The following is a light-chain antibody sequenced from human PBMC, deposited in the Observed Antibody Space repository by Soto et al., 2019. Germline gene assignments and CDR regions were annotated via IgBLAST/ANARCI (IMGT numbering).Light chain of an antibody. Sequence: IQMTQSPSTVSASVGDSVTISCRAGQPVNTFLAWYQQKPGGAPKVVIFDASNLGSGVPSRFSGSGFGTEFTLSITSLQPDDFATYYCQQYKNYSYSFGQGTKVDIK. CDR2: DAS. V-gene: IGKV1-5*01. CDR3: QQYKNYSYS. J-gene: IGKJ2*03. CDR1: QPVNTF.